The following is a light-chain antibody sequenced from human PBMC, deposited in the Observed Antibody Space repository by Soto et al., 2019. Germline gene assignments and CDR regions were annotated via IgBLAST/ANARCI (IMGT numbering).Light chain of an antibody. CDR1: QSLLHSNGYNY. CDR2: LGF. CDR3: MQALQTPRT. V-gene: IGKV2-28*01. J-gene: IGKJ1*01. Sequence: EIVMTQSPLSLPVTPVEPASISCLPSQSLLHSNGYNYLDWYLQKLGQSPQFLIYLGFNRSSGVPDRFSGSGSGTDFTLRISRVEADDVGVYYCMQALQTPRTFGQGTK.